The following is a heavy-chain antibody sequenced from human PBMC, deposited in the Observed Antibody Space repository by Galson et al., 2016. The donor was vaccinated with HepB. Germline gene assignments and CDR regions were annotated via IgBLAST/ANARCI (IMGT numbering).Heavy chain of an antibody. CDR2: IWYDGSNK. CDR1: GFTFSSYG. J-gene: IGHJ6*02. Sequence: SLRLSCAASGFTFSSYGMHWVRQAPGKGLEWVADIWYDGSNKYYADSVKGRFTIYRDNSKNTLNLQMNSLRAEDTAVYYCARGSNYFDYYYYGMDVWGQGTTVTVSS. D-gene: IGHD4-11*01. CDR3: ARGSNYFDYYYYGMDV. V-gene: IGHV3-33*01.